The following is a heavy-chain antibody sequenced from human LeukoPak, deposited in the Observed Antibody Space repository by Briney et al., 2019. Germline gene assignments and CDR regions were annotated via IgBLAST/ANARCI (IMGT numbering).Heavy chain of an antibody. CDR2: ISGDDGSI. CDR3: ATEDYSSSWYALDY. Sequence: HSGGSLRLSCVASVFSFDDYAIYSVRQGPGKGLEWVSLISGDDGSIYYADSVKGRFTISRDNSKNSLYLQMNSLRTEDTALYDCATEDYSSSWYALDYWGQGTLVTVSS. D-gene: IGHD6-13*01. V-gene: IGHV3-43*02. CDR1: VFSFDDYA. J-gene: IGHJ4*02.